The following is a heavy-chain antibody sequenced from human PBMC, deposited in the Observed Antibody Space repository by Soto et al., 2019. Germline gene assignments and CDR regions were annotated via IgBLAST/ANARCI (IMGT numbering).Heavy chain of an antibody. D-gene: IGHD2-21*02. V-gene: IGHV2-5*02. CDR2: LYWDDAQ. CDR1: GLSLRTTGVG. J-gene: IGHJ6*02. CDR3: VQSRCGGDCLEIYSSHAYNGLDV. Sequence: QVTLKESGPTLVKPTQTLTLTCTVSGLSLRTTGVGVGWVRQPPGKALEWLALLYWDDAQRYSPSLRSRLTIAKATCEKQAVLTMTNMDTVDTATYYCVQSRCGGDCLEIYSSHAYNGLDVWGQGTTVTVSS.